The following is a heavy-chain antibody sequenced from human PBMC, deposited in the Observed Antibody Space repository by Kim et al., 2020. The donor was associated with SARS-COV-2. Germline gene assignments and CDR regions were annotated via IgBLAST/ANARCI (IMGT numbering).Heavy chain of an antibody. CDR1: GGSISSYY. CDR3: ARDSNSHSSGYYYGFDI. D-gene: IGHD3-22*01. Sequence: SETLSLTCTVSGGSISSYYWGWIRQPPGQGLEWIGNIYYSGGTNYNPSLKSRVTISVDTSKNQFSLKLNSVTSADTAVYYCARDSNSHSSGYYYGFDIWGQGTMVTVSS. J-gene: IGHJ3*02. CDR2: IYYSGGT. V-gene: IGHV4-59*01.